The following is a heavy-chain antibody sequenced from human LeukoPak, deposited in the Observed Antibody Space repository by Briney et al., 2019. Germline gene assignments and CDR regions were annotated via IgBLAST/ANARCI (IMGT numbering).Heavy chain of an antibody. CDR2: ISASSGYT. Sequence: GGSLRLSCEASGFIFSDYYMSWIRQAPGKGLEWVSYISASSGYTKYADSVKGRFTISRDNAKNSAYLQMNSLRADDTAVYYCARDWPPNWFDPWGQGTPVTVSS. CDR3: ARDWPPNWFDP. V-gene: IGHV3-11*06. CDR1: GFIFSDYY. J-gene: IGHJ5*02.